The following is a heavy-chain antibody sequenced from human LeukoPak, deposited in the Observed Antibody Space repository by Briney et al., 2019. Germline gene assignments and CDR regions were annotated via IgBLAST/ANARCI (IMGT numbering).Heavy chain of an antibody. CDR1: GFSLSTSGVG. Sequence: ESGPTLVKPTQTLTLTCTFSGFSLSTSGVGVGWVRQPPGKALEWLALIYWDDDERYSPSLNSRLTITKDTSKNQVVLTMTNMNPVDTATYYCAHWTRHEGYCGGGSCYGLDYWGRGTLVTVSS. D-gene: IGHD2-15*01. CDR3: AHWTRHEGYCGGGSCYGLDY. CDR2: IYWDDDE. V-gene: IGHV2-5*02. J-gene: IGHJ4*02.